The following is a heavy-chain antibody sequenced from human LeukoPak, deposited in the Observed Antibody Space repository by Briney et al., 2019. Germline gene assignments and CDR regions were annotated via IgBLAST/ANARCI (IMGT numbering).Heavy chain of an antibody. CDR2: IKSDGSAT. J-gene: IGHJ4*02. Sequence: PGGSLRLSCAASGFTFSTYWMHWVRQAPGKGLVWVARIKSDGSATTYADFVKGRFTVSRDNAKKTLYLQMNRLRAEDTAMYFCARVGGRGSIGGDCWGQGTLVTVSS. V-gene: IGHV3-74*03. CDR3: ARVGGRGSIGGDC. D-gene: IGHD3-10*01. CDR1: GFTFSTYW.